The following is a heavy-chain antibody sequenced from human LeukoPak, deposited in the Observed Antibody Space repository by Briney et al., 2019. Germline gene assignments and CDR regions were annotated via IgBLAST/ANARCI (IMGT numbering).Heavy chain of an antibody. D-gene: IGHD6-13*01. Sequence: GGSLRLSCTASGLTFSCCTMNWVRQAPGKGLEWVSAISGSGGSTYYADSVKGRFTISRDNSKNTLYLQMNSLRAEDTAVYYCAKAAGILFHFQHWGQGTLVTVSS. CDR1: GLTFSCCT. CDR3: AKAAGILFHFQH. J-gene: IGHJ1*01. CDR2: ISGSGGST. V-gene: IGHV3-23*01.